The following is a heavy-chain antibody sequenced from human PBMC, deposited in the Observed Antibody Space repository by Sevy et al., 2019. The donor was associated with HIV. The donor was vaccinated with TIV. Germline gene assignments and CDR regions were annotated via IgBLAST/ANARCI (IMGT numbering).Heavy chain of an antibody. CDR2: ISSSGSTI. CDR3: ARDYLQWLAHFDY. V-gene: IGHV3-48*03. CDR1: GFTFSSYE. D-gene: IGHD6-19*01. Sequence: GGSLRLSCAASGFTFSSYEMNWVRQAPGKGLEWVSYISSSGSTIYYADSVKGRFTISRDNAKNSLYLQMNSLRAEDTAVYYCARDYLQWLAHFDYWGQGTLVTVSS. J-gene: IGHJ4*02.